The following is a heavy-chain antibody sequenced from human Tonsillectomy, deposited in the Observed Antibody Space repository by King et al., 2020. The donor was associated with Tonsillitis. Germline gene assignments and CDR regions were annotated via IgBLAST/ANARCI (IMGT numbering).Heavy chain of an antibody. CDR1: GFTFSRYG. Sequence: HVQLVESGGGVVQPGGSLRLSCAASGFTFSRYGMHWVRQAPGKGLEWVAFIRYEGSNKYYADSVKGRFTISRDNSKNTLYLQMNSLRAEDTAVYYCAKWSFDPCGQGSLCTVSS. J-gene: IGHJ5*02. CDR2: IRYEGSNK. CDR3: AKWSFDP. V-gene: IGHV3-30*02.